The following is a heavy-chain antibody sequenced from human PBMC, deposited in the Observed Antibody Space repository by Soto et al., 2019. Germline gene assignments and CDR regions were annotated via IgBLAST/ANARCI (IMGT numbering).Heavy chain of an antibody. V-gene: IGHV4-59*01. J-gene: IGHJ5*02. CDR1: GGSIIGYY. CDR2: IHYNGGT. Sequence: SETLSLTCTVSGGSIIGYYWSWIRQPPGKGLEWIGYIHYNGGTNYNPALKSRVSISLDMSKNQFSLNLTSVTAADTAMYYCARDHYGDPPLNNWFDPWGQGTLVTVS. D-gene: IGHD4-17*01. CDR3: ARDHYGDPPLNNWFDP.